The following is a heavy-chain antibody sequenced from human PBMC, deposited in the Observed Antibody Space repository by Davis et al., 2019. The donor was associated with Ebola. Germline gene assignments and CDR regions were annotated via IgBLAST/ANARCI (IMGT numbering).Heavy chain of an antibody. D-gene: IGHD3-3*01. V-gene: IGHV4-31*03. Sequence: PSETLSLTCTVSGGSISSGGYYWSWIRQHPGKGLEWIGYIYYSGSTYYNPSLKSRVTISVDTSKNQFSLKLSSVTAADTAVYYCARVKRFLEWLLDYWGQGTLVTVSS. CDR2: IYYSGST. CDR1: GGSISSGGYY. J-gene: IGHJ4*02. CDR3: ARVKRFLEWLLDY.